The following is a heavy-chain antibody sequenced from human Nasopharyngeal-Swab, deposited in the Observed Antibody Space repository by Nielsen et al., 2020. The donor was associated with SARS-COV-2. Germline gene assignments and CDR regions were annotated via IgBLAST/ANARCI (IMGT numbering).Heavy chain of an antibody. V-gene: IGHV4-39*07. D-gene: IGHD4-23*01. Sequence: GSLRLSCTVSGGSISSSSYYWGWIRQPPGKGLEWIGSIYYSGSTYYNPSLKSRVTISVDTSKNQFSLKLSSVTAADTAVHYCARERASWTVAGGYFDLWGRGTLVTVSS. CDR2: IYYSGST. J-gene: IGHJ2*01. CDR1: GGSISSSSYY. CDR3: ARERASWTVAGGYFDL.